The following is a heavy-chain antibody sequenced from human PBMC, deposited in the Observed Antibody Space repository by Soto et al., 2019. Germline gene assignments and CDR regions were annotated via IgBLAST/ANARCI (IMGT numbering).Heavy chain of an antibody. CDR2: ISYDGSNK. CDR3: ARDYVGAPFDY. V-gene: IGHV3-30-3*01. CDR1: GFTFSSYA. D-gene: IGHD1-26*01. J-gene: IGHJ4*02. Sequence: QVQLVESGGGVVQPGRSLRLSCAASGFTFSSYALHWVRQAPGKGLEWVAVISYDGSNKYYADSVKGRFTISRDNSKNMLYLQMNSLRAEDTAVYYCARDYVGAPFDYWGQGTLVTVSP.